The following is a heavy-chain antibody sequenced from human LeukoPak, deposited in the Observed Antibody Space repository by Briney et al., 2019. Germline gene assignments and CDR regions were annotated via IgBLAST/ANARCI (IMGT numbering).Heavy chain of an antibody. CDR2: VRSKANSYAT. V-gene: IGHV3-73*01. CDR3: TSRDNYDSSYYMDV. D-gene: IGHD3-22*01. CDR1: GFTFSRSL. J-gene: IGHJ6*03. Sequence: GGSLRLSCAASGFTFSRSLIHWVRQASGKGLEGVGLVRSKANSYATSYSASVKGRFTISRDDSKNTAYLQMNSLNTEDTAIYYCTSRDNYDSSYYMDVWGKGTTVTVSS.